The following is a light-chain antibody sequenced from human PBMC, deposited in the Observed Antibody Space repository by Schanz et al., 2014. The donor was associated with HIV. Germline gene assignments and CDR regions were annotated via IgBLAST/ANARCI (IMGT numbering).Light chain of an antibody. CDR3: ATWDTFLNGVV. V-gene: IGLV1-51*01. CDR2: GTH. CDR1: AFNVGQNY. J-gene: IGLJ2*01. Sequence: QSVLTQPPSVSAAPGQRVTISCSGSAFNVGQNYVSWYQQLPGTAPKLLIYGTHDRLSEIPDRFSGSKTGTSATLAITGLQTEDEADYYCATWDTFLNGVVFGGGTKVTVL.